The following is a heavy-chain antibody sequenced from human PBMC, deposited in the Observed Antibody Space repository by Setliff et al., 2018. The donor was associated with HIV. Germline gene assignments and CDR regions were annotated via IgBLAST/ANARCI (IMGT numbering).Heavy chain of an antibody. CDR2: IYPGDSDT. Sequence: PGESLKISCKGSGYSFTTYWIGWVRQMPGKGLEWMGMIYPGDSDTRYSPSFQGQVTISADKSISTAYLQWSSLKASDTAMYYCARILMPRGFSYGSYYYYGMDVWGQGTAVTVSS. CDR3: ARILMPRGFSYGSYYYYGMDV. V-gene: IGHV5-51*01. CDR1: GYSFTTYW. J-gene: IGHJ6*02. D-gene: IGHD5-18*01.